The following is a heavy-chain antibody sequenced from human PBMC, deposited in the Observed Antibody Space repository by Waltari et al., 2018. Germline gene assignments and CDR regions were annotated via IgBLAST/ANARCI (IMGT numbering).Heavy chain of an antibody. D-gene: IGHD1-1*01. CDR1: GGTFSSYA. Sequence: QVQLVQSGAEVKKPGSSVKVSCKASGGTFSSYAISWVRQAPGQGLEWMGGIIPIFGTANYAQKFQGRVTITTDESTSTAYMELSSLRSEDTAVYYCARSAPRTGTTIGVPRYYYYMDVWGKGTTVTVSS. CDR3: ARSAPRTGTTIGVPRYYYYMDV. J-gene: IGHJ6*03. CDR2: IIPIFGTA. V-gene: IGHV1-69*05.